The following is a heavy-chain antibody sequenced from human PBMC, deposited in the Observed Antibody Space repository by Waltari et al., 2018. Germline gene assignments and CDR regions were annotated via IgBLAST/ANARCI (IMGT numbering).Heavy chain of an antibody. V-gene: IGHV3-7*01. J-gene: IGHJ3*02. D-gene: IGHD3-22*01. CDR2: IKQDGSEK. CDR3: ARDGYPAADAFDI. Sequence: EVQLVESGGGLVQPGGYLRLSCAASGFTFGRYWMSCVRKAPGKGLEWVANIKQDGSEKYYVDSVKGRFTISRDNAKNSLYLQMNSLRAEDTAVYYCARDGYPAADAFDIWGQGTMVTVSS. CDR1: GFTFGRYW.